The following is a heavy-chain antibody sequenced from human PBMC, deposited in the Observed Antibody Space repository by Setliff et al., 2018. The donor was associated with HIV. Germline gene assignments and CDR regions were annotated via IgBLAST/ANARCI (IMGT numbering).Heavy chain of an antibody. V-gene: IGHV4-38-2*01. CDR2: IHHSGNT. CDR1: GPYSISSGFY. CDR3: ARTRTIAVAGPPPEWYFDL. Sequence: PSETLSLTCAVSGPYSISSGFYWGWIRQPPGKGLEWIGNIHHSGNTYYNPSLKSRVTISVDTSKNQFSLKLRSVTAADTAVYYCARTRTIAVAGPPPEWYFDLWGRGTLVTVSS. D-gene: IGHD6-19*01. J-gene: IGHJ2*01.